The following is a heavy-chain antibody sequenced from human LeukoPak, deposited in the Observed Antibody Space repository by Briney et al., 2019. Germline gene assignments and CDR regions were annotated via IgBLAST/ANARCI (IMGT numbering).Heavy chain of an antibody. Sequence: ASVKVSCKVSGYTLTELSMHWVRQAPGKGLEWMGGFDPEDGETIYAQKFQGRVTMTEDTSTDAAYMELSSLRSEDTAVYYCATVRGGDSSPFDMDVWGKGTTVTVSS. D-gene: IGHD6-13*01. CDR2: FDPEDGET. V-gene: IGHV1-24*01. CDR1: GYTLTELS. J-gene: IGHJ6*04. CDR3: ATVRGGDSSPFDMDV.